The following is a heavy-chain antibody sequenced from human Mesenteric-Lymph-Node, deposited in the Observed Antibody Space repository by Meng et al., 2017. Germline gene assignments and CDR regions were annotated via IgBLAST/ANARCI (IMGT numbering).Heavy chain of an antibody. CDR1: GGSFSGYY. CDR3: ARGAYCSGGNCYPLDY. Sequence: GSLRLSCAVYGGSFSGYYWSWIRQPPGKGLEWIGEINHSGSTNYNPSLKSRVTISVDTSKNQFSLKLSSVTAADTAVYYCARGAYCSGGNCYPLDYWGQGTLVTVSS. CDR2: INHSGST. V-gene: IGHV4-34*01. J-gene: IGHJ4*02. D-gene: IGHD2-15*01.